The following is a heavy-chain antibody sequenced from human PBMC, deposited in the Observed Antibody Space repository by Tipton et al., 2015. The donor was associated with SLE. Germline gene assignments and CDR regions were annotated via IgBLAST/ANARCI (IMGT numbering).Heavy chain of an antibody. D-gene: IGHD4-23*01. CDR3: ASALGGYFDS. J-gene: IGHJ4*02. CDR1: GGSISSHY. Sequence: TLSLTCTVSGGSISSHYWSWIRQPPGKGLEWIGYIYYSGSTNYNPSLKSRVTISVDTSKNQFSLKLSSVTAADTAVYYCASALGGYFDSWGQGTLVPVSS. CDR2: IYYSGST. V-gene: IGHV4-59*11.